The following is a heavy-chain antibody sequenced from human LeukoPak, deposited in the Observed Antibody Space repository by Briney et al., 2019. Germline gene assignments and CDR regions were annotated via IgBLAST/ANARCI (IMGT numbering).Heavy chain of an antibody. V-gene: IGHV4-4*07. CDR2: IYGSESI. CDR3: ARDRSSGWYWFDY. D-gene: IGHD6-19*01. Sequence: SETLSLTCTVSGASISIYYWSWIRQPAGKGLEWIGCIYGSESINYNPSLKSRVTMSVDTSKNQFSLKLSSVTAADTAVYYCARDRSSGWYWFDYWGQGTLVTVSS. CDR1: GASISIYY. J-gene: IGHJ4*02.